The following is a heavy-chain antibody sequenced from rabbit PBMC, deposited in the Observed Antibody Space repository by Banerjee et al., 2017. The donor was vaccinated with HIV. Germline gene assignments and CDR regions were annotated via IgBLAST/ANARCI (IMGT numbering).Heavy chain of an antibody. D-gene: IGHD4-1*01. CDR1: GFDFSSNA. V-gene: IGHV1S47*01. CDR3: ARDLAGVIGWNFNF. J-gene: IGHJ3*01. CDR2: IYNGDGST. Sequence: EESGGDLVKPGASLTLTCKASGFDFSSNAMCWFRQAPGKGPEWIACIYNGDGSTYYASWVNGRFTISRSTSLNTVTLQMPRLTAADTATYFCARDLAGVIGWNFNFWGQGTLVTVS.